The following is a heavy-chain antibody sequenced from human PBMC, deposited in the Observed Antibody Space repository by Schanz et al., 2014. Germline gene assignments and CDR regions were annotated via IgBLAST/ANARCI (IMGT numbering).Heavy chain of an antibody. Sequence: GQLVQSGAEAKRPGASVRVSCKASGYSFTDYAIHWVRQAPGQGPEWMGWISAFDDKTDYAQNFQGRLIMTTDTSTTTVYMELRGLRSDDTAVYYCARETTIITGGAFDVWGQGTMVTVSS. CDR3: ARETTIITGGAFDV. CDR2: ISAFDDKT. D-gene: IGHD3-9*01. J-gene: IGHJ3*01. V-gene: IGHV1-18*01. CDR1: GYSFTDYA.